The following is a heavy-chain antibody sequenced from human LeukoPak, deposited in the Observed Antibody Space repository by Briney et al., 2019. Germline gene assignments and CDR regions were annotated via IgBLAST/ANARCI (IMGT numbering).Heavy chain of an antibody. CDR3: ATPPDITGTTNVEDY. CDR2: ISAYNGNT. D-gene: IGHD1-7*01. CDR1: GYTFTSYG. Sequence: GASVKVSCKASGYTFTSYGISWVRQAPGQGLEWMGWISAYNGNTNYAQKLQGRVTMTTDTSTSTAYMELRSLRSDDTAVYYCATPPDITGTTNVEDYWGQGTLVTVSS. J-gene: IGHJ4*02. V-gene: IGHV1-18*01.